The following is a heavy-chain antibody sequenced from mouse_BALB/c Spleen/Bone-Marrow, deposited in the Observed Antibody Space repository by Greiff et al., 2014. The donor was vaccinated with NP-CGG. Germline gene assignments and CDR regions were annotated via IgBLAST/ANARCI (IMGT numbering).Heavy chain of an antibody. D-gene: IGHD1-2*01. CDR3: ASTTPKARYYTMDS. V-gene: IGHV1-14*01. Sequence: HLVESGPELVKPGASVKMSCKASGYTFTSYIIHRVKQKPGQGLEWIGYINPYNDGTKYNENFKGKATLTSDKSSSTAYMEFNSLTPEDSAVYYCASTTPKARYYTMDSWGQGTSVTVSS. J-gene: IGHJ4*01. CDR2: INPYNDGT. CDR1: GYTFTSYI.